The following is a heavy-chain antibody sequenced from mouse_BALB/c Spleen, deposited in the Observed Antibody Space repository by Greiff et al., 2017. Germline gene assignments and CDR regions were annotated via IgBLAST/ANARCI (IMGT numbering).Heavy chain of an antibody. CDR2: IDPETGGT. Sequence: VQLQQSGAELVRPGASVTLSCKASGYTFTDYEMHWVKQTPVHGLEWIGAIDPETGGTAYNQKFKGKATLTVDKSSSTAYMQLSSPTSEDSAVYYCAREGGNYAGFDYWGQGTTLTVSS. D-gene: IGHD2-1*01. CDR1: GYTFTDYE. CDR3: AREGGNYAGFDY. V-gene: IGHV1-15*01. J-gene: IGHJ2*01.